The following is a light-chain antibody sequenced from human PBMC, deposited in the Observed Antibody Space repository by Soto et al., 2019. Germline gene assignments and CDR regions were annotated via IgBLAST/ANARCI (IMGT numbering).Light chain of an antibody. CDR1: XXXVGSYNL. J-gene: IGLJ2*01. Sequence: QSAXXQPXXXSGXXXXXXXXXXXXTXXXVGSYNLVSWYQQHPGKAPKLMIYEGSKRPSGVSNRXXGSKSGNTASLTISGLQAEDEADYYCCSYAGSSTFVFXGGTKLTVL. V-gene: IGLV2-23*03. CDR2: EGS. CDR3: CSYAGSSTFV.